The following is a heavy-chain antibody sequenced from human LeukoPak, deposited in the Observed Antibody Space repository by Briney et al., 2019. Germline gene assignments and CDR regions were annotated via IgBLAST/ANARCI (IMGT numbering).Heavy chain of an antibody. V-gene: IGHV3-21*01. Sequence: GGSLRLSCAASGFTFSSYAMSWVRQTPGTGLEWVSSIGRNGYYIYYADSVKGRFTVSRDNAKNSLYLQMNSLRGEDTAVYYCARIPVPGSWYFDLWGRGTLVTVSS. J-gene: IGHJ2*01. CDR1: GFTFSSYA. CDR3: ARIPVPGSWYFDL. D-gene: IGHD6-19*01. CDR2: IGRNGYYI.